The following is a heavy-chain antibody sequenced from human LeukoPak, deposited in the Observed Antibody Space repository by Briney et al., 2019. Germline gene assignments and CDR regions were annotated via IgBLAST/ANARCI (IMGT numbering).Heavy chain of an antibody. CDR3: ARDYDILTGRAPNWFDP. D-gene: IGHD3-9*01. V-gene: IGHV1-18*01. Sequence: ASVKVSCKASGGTFSSYGISWVRQAPGQGLEWMGWISAYNGNTNYAQKLQGRVTMTTDTSTSTAYMELRSLRSDDTAVYYCARDYDILTGRAPNWFDPWGQGTLVTVSS. CDR1: GGTFSSYG. J-gene: IGHJ5*02. CDR2: ISAYNGNT.